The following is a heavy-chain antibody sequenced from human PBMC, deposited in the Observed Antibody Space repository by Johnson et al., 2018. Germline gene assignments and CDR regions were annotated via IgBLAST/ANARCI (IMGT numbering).Heavy chain of an antibody. D-gene: IGHD2-15*01. V-gene: IGHV3-30*03. CDR2: ISYDGSNK. J-gene: IGHJ5*02. CDR3: ARVFGVAATPHWFDP. CDR1: GFTFSGYG. Sequence: QVQLVQAGGGVVQPGRSLRLPCAASGFTFSGYGMHWVRQAPGKGLEWVAVISYDGSNKYYADSVKGRFTISRDNSKNTLYLNMNSRRAEDTAVYYCARVFGVAATPHWFDPWGQGTLVTVSS.